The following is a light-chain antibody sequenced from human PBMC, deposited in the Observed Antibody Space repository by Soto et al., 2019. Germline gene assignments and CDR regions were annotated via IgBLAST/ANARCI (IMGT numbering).Light chain of an antibody. V-gene: IGKV1-39*01. J-gene: IGKJ5*01. CDR3: QQCHATPRT. Sequence: DIQMTQSPSSLSASVGDRVTITCRASQSISSYLNWYQQKPGKAPKLLIYAASSLQSGVPSRFSGSGSGTDFTLTITTLQPEDVGIYYCQQCHATPRTFGQGTRLEIK. CDR1: QSISSY. CDR2: AAS.